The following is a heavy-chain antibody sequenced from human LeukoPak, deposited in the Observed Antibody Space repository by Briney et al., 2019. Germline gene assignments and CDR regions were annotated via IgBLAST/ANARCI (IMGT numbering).Heavy chain of an antibody. J-gene: IGHJ4*02. CDR2: ISYSGST. V-gene: IGHV4-39*01. CDR3: ARQYYYDSSGYYFGF. Sequence: SETLSLTCTVSAGSISSSTYYWGWLRQPPGKGLEWIGSISYSGSTYYDPSLKSRVTISVDTSKNQFSLKLSSVTAADTAVYYCARQYYYDSSGYYFGFWGQGTLVTVSS. D-gene: IGHD3-22*01. CDR1: AGSISSSTYY.